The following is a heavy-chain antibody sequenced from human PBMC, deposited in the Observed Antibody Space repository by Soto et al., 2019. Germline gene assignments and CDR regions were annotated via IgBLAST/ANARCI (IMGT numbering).Heavy chain of an antibody. CDR2: IWYDGSNK. J-gene: IGHJ6*02. V-gene: IGHV3-33*01. CDR3: ARELPDYYGSGSYYNFLYYYYGMDV. Sequence: PGGSLRLSCAASGFTFSSYGMHWVRQAPGKGLEWVAVIWYDGSNKYYADSVKGRFTISRDNSKNTLYLQMNSLRAEDTAVYYCARELPDYYGSGSYYNFLYYYYGMDVWGQGTTVTVS. CDR1: GFTFSSYG. D-gene: IGHD3-10*01.